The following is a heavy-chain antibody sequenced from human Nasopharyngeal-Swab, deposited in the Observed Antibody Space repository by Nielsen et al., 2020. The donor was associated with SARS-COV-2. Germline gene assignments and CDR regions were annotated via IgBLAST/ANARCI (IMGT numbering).Heavy chain of an antibody. J-gene: IGHJ4*02. CDR2: ISSDSGAK. V-gene: IGHV3-21*01. Sequence: GESLKISCAASGFNFASFAMTWVRQAPGKGLEWLSSISSDSGAKYHADSVKGRFTISRDNAKNSLYLEMNSLRAEDTAVYYCLRGDRRDYWGPGTLVSVSS. CDR3: LRGDRRDY. CDR1: GFNFASFA. D-gene: IGHD3-22*01.